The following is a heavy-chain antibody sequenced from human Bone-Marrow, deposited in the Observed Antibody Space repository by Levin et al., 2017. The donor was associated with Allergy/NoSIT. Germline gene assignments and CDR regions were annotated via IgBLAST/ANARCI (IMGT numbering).Heavy chain of an antibody. Sequence: KISCKASGGTFSSYAISWVRQAPGQGLEWMGGIIPIFGTANYAQKFQGRVTITADKSTSTAYMELSSLRSEDTAVYYCAAMTTVTRWFDPWGQGTLVTVSS. CDR1: GGTFSSYA. CDR2: IIPIFGTA. J-gene: IGHJ5*02. V-gene: IGHV1-69*06. CDR3: AAMTTVTRWFDP. D-gene: IGHD4-17*01.